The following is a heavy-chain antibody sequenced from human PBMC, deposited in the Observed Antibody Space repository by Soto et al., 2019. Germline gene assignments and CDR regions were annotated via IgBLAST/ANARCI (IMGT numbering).Heavy chain of an antibody. CDR2: ISADNDNT. CDR3: ARGTSGYDYGLFDF. D-gene: IGHD5-12*01. CDR1: GYTFTKYG. J-gene: IGHJ4*02. V-gene: IGHV1-18*01. Sequence: VQLVQSGGEVRKPGASVTVSCRASGYTFTKYGISWVRQAPGQGLEWMGWISADNDNTNYAQNVQGRVTMTTDTATSTPYLQMRGLRSDDTAVYFCARGTSGYDYGLFDFWGQGTLVTVSS.